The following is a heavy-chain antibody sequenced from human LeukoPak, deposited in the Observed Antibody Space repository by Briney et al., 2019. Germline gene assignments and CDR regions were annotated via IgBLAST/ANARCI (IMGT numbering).Heavy chain of an antibody. J-gene: IGHJ4*02. CDR3: EKDRDGGSHTRAKGFEH. CDR2: ICAGGERT. CDR1: GFAFSNFA. V-gene: IGHV3-23*01. D-gene: IGHD3-16*01. Sequence: GGSLRLSCAASGFAFSNFAISWVRQAPGEGLEWVSGICAGGERTYHTDSVKGRFPISRDNTQSTLYLQMNSLKVEDTAVYYCEKDRDGGSHTRAKGFEHWGQGTLVTVSS.